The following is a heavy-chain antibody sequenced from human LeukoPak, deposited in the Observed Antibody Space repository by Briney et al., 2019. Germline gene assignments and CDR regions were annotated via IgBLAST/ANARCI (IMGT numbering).Heavy chain of an antibody. CDR1: GYTFTGYY. D-gene: IGHD3-22*01. CDR3: ARGSGTMIARGGLY. J-gene: IGHJ4*02. CDR2: INPNSGGT. Sequence: ASVKVSCKASGYTFTGYYMHWVRQAPGQGLEWMGWINPNSGGTNYAQKFQGRVTMTRDTSISTAYMELSRLRSDDTAVYYCARGSGTMIARGGLYWGQGTLVTVSS. V-gene: IGHV1-2*02.